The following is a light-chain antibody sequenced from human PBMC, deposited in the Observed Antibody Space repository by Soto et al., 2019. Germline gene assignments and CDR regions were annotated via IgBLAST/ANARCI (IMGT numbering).Light chain of an antibody. CDR1: SSDVGGYNY. Sequence: QSALTQPASVSGSPGQSITISCTGTSSDVGGYNYVSWYQQHPGKAPKLMIYDVSNRPSGVSNRFSGSKSGNTASLTISGLQAEDAADYYCSSYTSSITLVVFGGGTKLTVL. CDR2: DVS. CDR3: SSYTSSITLVV. J-gene: IGLJ2*01. V-gene: IGLV2-14*01.